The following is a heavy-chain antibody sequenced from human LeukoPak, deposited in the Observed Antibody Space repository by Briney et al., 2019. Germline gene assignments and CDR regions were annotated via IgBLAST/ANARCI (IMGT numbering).Heavy chain of an antibody. J-gene: IGHJ5*02. CDR3: ARTFGVTGTQGELGIDP. CDR1: GGTFSSYA. CDR2: IIPIFGTA. V-gene: IGHV1-69*01. Sequence: GSSVKVSCKASGGTFSSYAISWVRQAPGQGLEWMGGIIPIFGTANYAQKFQGRVTITADESTSTAYMELSSLRSEDTAVYYCARTFGVTGTQGELGIDPWGQGTLVTVSS. D-gene: IGHD3-16*01.